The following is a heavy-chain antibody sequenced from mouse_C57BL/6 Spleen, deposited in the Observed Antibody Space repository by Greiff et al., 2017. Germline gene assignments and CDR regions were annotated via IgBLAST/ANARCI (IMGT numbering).Heavy chain of an antibody. Sequence: VQLVESGAELVRPGASVKLSCKASGYTFTDYYINWVKQRPGQGLEWIARIYPGSGNTYYNEKFKGKATLTAEKSSSTAYMQLSSLTSEDSAVYFCARSTASSGAWFAYWGQGTLVTVSA. V-gene: IGHV1-76*01. D-gene: IGHD1-1*01. J-gene: IGHJ3*01. CDR3: ARSTASSGAWFAY. CDR2: IYPGSGNT. CDR1: GYTFTDYY.